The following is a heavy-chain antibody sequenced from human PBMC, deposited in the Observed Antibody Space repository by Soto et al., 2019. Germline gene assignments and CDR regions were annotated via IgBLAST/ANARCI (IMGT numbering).Heavy chain of an antibody. V-gene: IGHV4-39*01. CDR2: IYYSGST. CDR1: GGSISSSSYY. CDR3: ARRSSGWSPYFDY. D-gene: IGHD6-19*01. J-gene: IGHJ4*02. Sequence: SETLSLTCTVSGGSISSSSYYWGWIRQPPGKGLEWIGSIYYSGSTYYNPSLKSRVTISVDTSKNQFSLKLSSVTAADTAVYYCARRSSGWSPYFDYWGQGTLVTVS.